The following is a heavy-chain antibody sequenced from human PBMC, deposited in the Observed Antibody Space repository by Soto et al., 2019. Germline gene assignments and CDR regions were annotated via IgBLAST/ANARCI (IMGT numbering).Heavy chain of an antibody. V-gene: IGHV4-31*03. CDR2: IYYSGST. CDR1: GGSISSGGYY. Sequence: SETLSLTCTVSGGSISSGGYYWSWIRQHPGKGLEWIGYIYYSGSTYYNPSLKSRVTISVDTSKNLFSLKLISLIAADTAVYYFARGMSVNWFDPWGQGTLVTVSS. CDR3: ARGMSVNWFDP. J-gene: IGHJ5*02. D-gene: IGHD2-8*01.